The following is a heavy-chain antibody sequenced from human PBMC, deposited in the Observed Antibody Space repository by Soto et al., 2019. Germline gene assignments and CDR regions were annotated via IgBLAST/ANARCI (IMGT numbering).Heavy chain of an antibody. D-gene: IGHD4-17*01. CDR3: VRVYGEIDY. V-gene: IGHV1-8*02. Sequence: ASVKVSCKASGYTFTNYDINWVRQATGQGLEWMGWMNPKSGNTGYAQQFQSRVIMTRGTSISTAYMELSSLRSEDTAVYYCVRVYGEIDYWGPGTLVTVSS. CDR1: GYTFTNYD. CDR2: MNPKSGNT. J-gene: IGHJ4*02.